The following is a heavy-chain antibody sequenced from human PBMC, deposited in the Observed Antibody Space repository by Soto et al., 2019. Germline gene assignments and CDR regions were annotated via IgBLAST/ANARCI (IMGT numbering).Heavy chain of an antibody. Sequence: QGQLLQSGDEVKKPGASVRVSCRASGYDFTSYGISWVRQAPGQGLEWVSGISAYNGKRGTAQKFQGRVTMTLDTSTDTAHMELGDLTSADTAVYYCARGRIVASIHDAFEIWGQGTMVAVSS. D-gene: IGHD2-21*01. CDR1: GYDFTSYG. CDR3: ARGRIVASIHDAFEI. V-gene: IGHV1-18*01. J-gene: IGHJ3*02. CDR2: ISAYNGKR.